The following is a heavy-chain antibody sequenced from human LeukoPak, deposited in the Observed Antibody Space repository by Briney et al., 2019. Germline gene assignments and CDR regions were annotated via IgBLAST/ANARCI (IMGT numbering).Heavy chain of an antibody. V-gene: IGHV3-11*05. J-gene: IGHJ4*02. CDR3: ARAEVNYDILTGYLYYFDY. CDR1: GFTFSDYY. D-gene: IGHD3-9*01. CDR2: ISSSSSYT. Sequence: GGSLTLSCAASGFTFSDYYMSWIRQAPGKGLEWVSYISSSSSYTNYADSVKGRFTISRDNAKNSLYLQMNSLRAEDTAVYYCARAEVNYDILTGYLYYFDYWGQGTLVTVSS.